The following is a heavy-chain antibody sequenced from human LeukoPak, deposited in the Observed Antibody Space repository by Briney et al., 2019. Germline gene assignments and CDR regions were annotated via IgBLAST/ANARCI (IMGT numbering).Heavy chain of an antibody. J-gene: IGHJ4*02. V-gene: IGHV4-34*01. CDR3: ARPFSGTYGFAY. CDR1: GGSFSGYY. CDR2: INHSGST. Sequence: PSETLSLTCAVYGGSFSGYYWSWIRQPPGKGLEWIGEINHSGSTNYNPSLKSRVILSVDTSKNQFSLKLTSVTAADTAVYYCARPFSGTYGFAYWGQGTLVIVSS. D-gene: IGHD6-25*01.